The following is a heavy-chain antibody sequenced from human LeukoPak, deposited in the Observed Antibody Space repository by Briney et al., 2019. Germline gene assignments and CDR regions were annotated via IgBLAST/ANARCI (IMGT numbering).Heavy chain of an antibody. Sequence: ASVKVSCKASGYTFTSYGISWVRQAPGQGLEWMGWISAYNGNTNYAQKLQGRVTMTTDTSTSTAYMELRSLRSDDTAVYYCASFPSSAKDDAFDIWGQGTMITVSS. V-gene: IGHV1-18*01. CDR2: ISAYNGNT. CDR1: GYTFTSYG. J-gene: IGHJ3*02. CDR3: ASFPSSAKDDAFDI. D-gene: IGHD6-25*01.